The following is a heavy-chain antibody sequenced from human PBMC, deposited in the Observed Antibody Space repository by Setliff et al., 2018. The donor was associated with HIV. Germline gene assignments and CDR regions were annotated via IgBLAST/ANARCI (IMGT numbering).Heavy chain of an antibody. CDR2: ISSSGGTI. CDR1: GLRFSDYS. D-gene: IGHD6-13*01. CDR3: AKGTKITTALYLAY. V-gene: IGHV3-11*01. Sequence: GGSLRLSCAASGLRFSDYSMNWIRQAPGKGLEWVGYISSSGGTIYYADSVEGRFTISRDNAEKSLYLQMNSLRAEDTAIYYCAKGTKITTALYLAYWGQGTLVTVSS. J-gene: IGHJ1*01.